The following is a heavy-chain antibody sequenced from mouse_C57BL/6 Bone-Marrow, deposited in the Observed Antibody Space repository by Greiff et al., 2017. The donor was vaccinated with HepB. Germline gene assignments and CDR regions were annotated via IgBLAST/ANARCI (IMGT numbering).Heavy chain of an antibody. D-gene: IGHD1-1*01. V-gene: IGHV1-81*01. CDR2: IYPRSGNT. J-gene: IGHJ1*03. Sequence: QVQLQQSGAELARPGASVKLSCKASGYTFTSYGISWVKQRTGQGLEWIGEIYPRSGNTYYNEKFKGKATLTADKSSSTAYMELRSLTSEDSAVYFCARSPALLRKSYWYFDVWGTGTTVTVSS. CDR1: GYTFTSYG. CDR3: ARSPALLRKSYWYFDV.